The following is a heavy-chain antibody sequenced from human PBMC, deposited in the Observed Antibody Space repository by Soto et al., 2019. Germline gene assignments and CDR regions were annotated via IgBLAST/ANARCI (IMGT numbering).Heavy chain of an antibody. Sequence: SVKVSCKASGGTFSSYAISWVRQAPGQGLEWMGGIIPIFGTANYAQKFQGRVTITADESTSTAYMELSSLRSEDTAVYYCARGYRATIRPYYFDYWGQGTLVTVSS. V-gene: IGHV1-69*13. CDR1: GGTFSSYA. D-gene: IGHD5-18*01. CDR3: ARGYRATIRPYYFDY. J-gene: IGHJ4*02. CDR2: IIPIFGTA.